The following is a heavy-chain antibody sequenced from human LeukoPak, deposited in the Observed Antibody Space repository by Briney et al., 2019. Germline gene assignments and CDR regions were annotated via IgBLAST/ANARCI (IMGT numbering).Heavy chain of an antibody. CDR3: ARYGGGGGYFDY. CDR1: GGSISSYY. D-gene: IGHD2-21*01. Sequence: SETLSLTCTVSGGSISSYYWSWIRQPPGKGLEWIGYIYYSGSTNYNPSLKSRVTISVDTSKNQFSLKLSSVTAADTAVYYCARYGGGGGYFDYWGQGTLVTVS. CDR2: IYYSGST. J-gene: IGHJ4*02. V-gene: IGHV4-59*01.